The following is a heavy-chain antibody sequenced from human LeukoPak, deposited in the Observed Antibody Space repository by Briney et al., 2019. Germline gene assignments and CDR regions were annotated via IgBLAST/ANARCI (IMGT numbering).Heavy chain of an antibody. CDR2: IYYSGST. V-gene: IGHV4-59*08. CDR1: GGSISSYY. CDR3: ARLSDY. J-gene: IGHJ4*02. Sequence: SETLSLTCTVSGGSISSYYWSWIRQPPGKGLEWIGYIYYSGSTNYNPSLKSRVTISVDTSKNQFSLKLSSVTAADTAVYYCARLSDYWGQGTQVTVSS.